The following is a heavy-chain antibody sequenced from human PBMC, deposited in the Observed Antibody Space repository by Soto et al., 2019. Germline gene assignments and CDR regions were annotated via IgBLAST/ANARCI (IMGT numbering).Heavy chain of an antibody. CDR3: ARESYYDSSGSYGMDV. J-gene: IGHJ6*02. V-gene: IGHV4-4*07. CDR1: GGSISSYY. CDR2: IYTSGST. Sequence: PSETLSLTCTVSGGSISSYYWSWIRQPAGKGLEWIGRIYTSGSTNYNPSLRSRVTMSVDTSKNQFSLKLSSVTAADTAGYYCARESYYDSSGSYGMDVWGQGTTVTVSS. D-gene: IGHD3-22*01.